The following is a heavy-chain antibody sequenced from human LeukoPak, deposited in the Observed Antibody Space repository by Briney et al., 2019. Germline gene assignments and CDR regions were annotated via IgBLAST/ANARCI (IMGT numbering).Heavy chain of an antibody. D-gene: IGHD1-26*01. CDR3: AKDIGSELPGGYFDY. V-gene: IGHV3-53*05. J-gene: IGHJ4*02. CDR2: IYSGGST. Sequence: GGSLRLSCAASGFTVSSNYMSWVRQAPGKGLEWVSVIYSGGSTYYADSVKGRFTISRDNAKNSLYLQMNSLRAEDTALYYCAKDIGSELPGGYFDYWGQGTLVTVSS. CDR1: GFTVSSNY.